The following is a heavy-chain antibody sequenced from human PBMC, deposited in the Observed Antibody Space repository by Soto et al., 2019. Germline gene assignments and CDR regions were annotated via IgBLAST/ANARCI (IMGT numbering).Heavy chain of an antibody. CDR1: GGSFSNYI. Sequence: GASVKVSCKASGGSFSNYIFAWVRQAPGQGLEWMGGTIPMFATAQYAQKLQGRVTITADESTSTVYKDLTSLRSDDTAVYYCARGLFGQQWLVGFDTWGQGTLVTVSS. V-gene: IGHV1-69*13. J-gene: IGHJ4*02. D-gene: IGHD6-19*01. CDR2: TIPMFATA. CDR3: ARGLFGQQWLVGFDT.